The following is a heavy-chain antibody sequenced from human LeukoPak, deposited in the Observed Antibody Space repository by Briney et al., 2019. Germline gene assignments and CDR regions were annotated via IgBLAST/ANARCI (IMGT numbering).Heavy chain of an antibody. CDR1: GFTFSSYG. CDR2: ISYDGSNK. Sequence: PGGSLRLSCAASGFTFSSYGMHWVRQAPGKGLEWVAVISYDGSNKYYADSVKGRFTISRDNSKNTLYLQMNSLRAEDTAVYYCAKGQAKDATLYYYYGMDVWGKGTTVTVSS. CDR3: AKGQAKDATLYYYYGMDV. D-gene: IGHD2-15*01. J-gene: IGHJ6*04. V-gene: IGHV3-30*18.